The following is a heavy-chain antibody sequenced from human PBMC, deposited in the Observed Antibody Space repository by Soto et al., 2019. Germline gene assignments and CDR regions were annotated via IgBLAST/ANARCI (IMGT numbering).Heavy chain of an antibody. V-gene: IGHV4-59*08. D-gene: IGHD2-21*01. Sequence: QVQLQESGPGLVKPSETLSLTCTVSGGSINSYYWSWIRQPPGKGLEWIGYIYYSGSTIYNTSLKSRLTISVDTSKNQFALKLYYVTAADTAVYYCARHVANGFTFDIWGRGTLVTVSS. J-gene: IGHJ2*01. CDR1: GGSINSYY. CDR3: ARHVANGFTFDI. CDR2: IYYSGST.